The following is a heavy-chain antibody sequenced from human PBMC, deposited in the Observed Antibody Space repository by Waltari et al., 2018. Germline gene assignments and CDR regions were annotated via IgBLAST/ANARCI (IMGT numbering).Heavy chain of an antibody. V-gene: IGHV5-51*01. CDR2: IYPGDSDT. D-gene: IGHD1-26*01. Sequence: DVTLVQSGGEVKKPGDSMKIARKGAGYSFNTYVIGRATQMPGKGLQWMGIIYPGDSDTRYSPSFQGQVTISADKSISTAYLQWSSLKASDTAMYSCARGGRGVGALGFDYWGQGTLVTVSS. CDR3: ARGGRGVGALGFDY. CDR1: GYSFNTYV. J-gene: IGHJ4*02.